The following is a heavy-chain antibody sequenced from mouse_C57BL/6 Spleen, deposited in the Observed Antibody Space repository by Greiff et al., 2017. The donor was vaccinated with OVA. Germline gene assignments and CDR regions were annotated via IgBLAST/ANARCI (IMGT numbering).Heavy chain of an antibody. V-gene: IGHV1-19*01. CDR3: ARWNSNYVGYYFDY. Sequence: VQLQQSGPVLVKPGASVKMSCKASGYTFTDYYMNWVKQSHGKSLEWIGVINPYNGGTSYNQKFKGKATLTVDKSSSTAYMELNSLTSEDSAVYYCARWNSNYVGYYFDYWGQGTTLTVSS. J-gene: IGHJ2*01. CDR1: GYTFTDYY. CDR2: INPYNGGT. D-gene: IGHD2-5*01.